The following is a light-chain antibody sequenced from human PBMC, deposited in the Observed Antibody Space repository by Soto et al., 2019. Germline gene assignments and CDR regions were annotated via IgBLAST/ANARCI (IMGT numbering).Light chain of an antibody. Sequence: QSVLTQSPSASASLGASVKLTCTLSSGHSSYVIAWHQQQPEKGPRYLMRLYSDGSHTKGDGIPDRFSGSSSGAERHLTISSIQSEDEADYYCQTWGTANVVFGGGTKLTVL. CDR1: SGHSSYV. V-gene: IGLV4-69*01. CDR2: LYSDGSH. CDR3: QTWGTANVV. J-gene: IGLJ2*01.